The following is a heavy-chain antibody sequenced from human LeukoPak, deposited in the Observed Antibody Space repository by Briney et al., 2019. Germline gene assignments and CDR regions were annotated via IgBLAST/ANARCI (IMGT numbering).Heavy chain of an antibody. D-gene: IGHD3-10*01. V-gene: IGHV4-31*03. CDR1: GGSISGGVSY. CDR2: IYHSGSA. J-gene: IGHJ4*02. Sequence: SETLSLTCTVSGGSISGGVSYWSWIRQHPGKGLEWIGYIYHSGSAYCNPSLKSRVTISVDTSKNQFSLKLSSVTAADTAVYYCARDGGGGSGSYARYLDSWGQGTLVTVSS. CDR3: ARDGGGGSGSYARYLDS.